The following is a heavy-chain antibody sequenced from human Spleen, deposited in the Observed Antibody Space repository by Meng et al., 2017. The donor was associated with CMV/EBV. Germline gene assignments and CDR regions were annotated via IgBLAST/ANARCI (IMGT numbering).Heavy chain of an antibody. J-gene: IGHJ6*02. CDR2: INPNSGGT. CDR1: GHTFTGYY. Sequence: ASVKVSCKASGHTFTGYYMHWVRQAPGQGLEWMGWINPNSGGTNYAQNFQGRVTMTRDTSISTAYMELSRLRSDDTAMYYCARDTQAVHYYDMDVWGQGTTVTVSS. CDR3: ARDTQAVHYYDMDV. D-gene: IGHD2-15*01. V-gene: IGHV1-2*02.